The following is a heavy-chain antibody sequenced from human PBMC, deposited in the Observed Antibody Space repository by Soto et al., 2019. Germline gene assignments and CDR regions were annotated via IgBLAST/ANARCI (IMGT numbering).Heavy chain of an antibody. CDR2: IYWNDDK. CDR3: EHRLCNCNPRLTYYSYYGMDV. J-gene: IGHJ6*02. D-gene: IGHD1-20*01. CDR1: GFSLSTSGVG. V-gene: IGHV2-5*01. Sequence: QITLKESGPTLVKPTQTLTLTCTFSGFSLSTSGVGVGWIRQPPGKALEWLALIYWNDDKTYSPSLKSRLTISKDTSKNQVALTMTNIDPVDTATYYCEHRLCNCNPRLTYYSYYGMDVWGQGTTVTVSS.